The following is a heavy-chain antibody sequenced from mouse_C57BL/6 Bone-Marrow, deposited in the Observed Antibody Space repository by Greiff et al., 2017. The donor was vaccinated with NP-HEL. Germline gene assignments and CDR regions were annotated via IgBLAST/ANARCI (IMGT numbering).Heavy chain of an antibody. Sequence: VQLQQSGAELVRPGASVTLSCKASGYTFTDYEMHWVKQTPVHGLEWIGAIDPETGGTAYNQKFQGKAILTADKSSSTAYMELRSLTSEDSAVYYCSIYYDYDAWFAYWGQGTLVTVSA. CDR2: IDPETGGT. D-gene: IGHD2-4*01. J-gene: IGHJ3*01. CDR3: SIYYDYDAWFAY. V-gene: IGHV1-15*01. CDR1: GYTFTDYE.